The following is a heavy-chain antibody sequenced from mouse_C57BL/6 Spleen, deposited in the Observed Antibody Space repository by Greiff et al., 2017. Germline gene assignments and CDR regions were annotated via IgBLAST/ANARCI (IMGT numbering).Heavy chain of an antibody. CDR2: IYPGDGDT. J-gene: IGHJ2*01. CDR3: ASEEVTTENYFGC. D-gene: IGHD2-2*01. Sequence: VQLQQSGPELVKPGASVKISCKASGYAFSSSWMNWVKQRPGKGLEWIGRIYPGDGDTNYNGKFKGKATLTADKSSSKAYMQLSSLTSEDSAVYFCASEEVTTENYFGCWGQGTTLTVAT. V-gene: IGHV1-82*01. CDR1: GYAFSSSW.